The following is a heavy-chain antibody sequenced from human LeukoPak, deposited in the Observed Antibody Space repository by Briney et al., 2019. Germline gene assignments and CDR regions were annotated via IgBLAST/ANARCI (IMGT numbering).Heavy chain of an antibody. Sequence: ASVKVSCKASGGTFSSYTISWVRQAPGKGLEWMGRIIPNLGIANYAQKFQGRVTITADKSTSTAYMELSSLRSEDTAVYYCARGSSTPSNYVWGSYRSHGMDVWGQGTTVTVSS. D-gene: IGHD3-16*02. CDR3: ARGSSTPSNYVWGSYRSHGMDV. CDR2: IIPNLGIA. J-gene: IGHJ6*02. CDR1: GGTFSSYT. V-gene: IGHV1-69*02.